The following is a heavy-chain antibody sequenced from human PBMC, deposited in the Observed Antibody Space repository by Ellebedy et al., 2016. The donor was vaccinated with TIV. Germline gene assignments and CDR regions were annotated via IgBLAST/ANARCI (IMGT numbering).Heavy chain of an antibody. CDR3: ARDMAWGNERMNDAFDI. V-gene: IGHV3-48*04. Sequence: GGSLRLSCAASGFTFSPYSMNWVRQAPGKGLEWVSYISGSSLTKFYADSVKGRFTISRYNADSSLYLQMNSLTVEDTAVYYCARDMAWGNERMNDAFDIWGQGTMVTVSS. CDR1: GFTFSPYS. J-gene: IGHJ3*02. CDR2: ISGSSLTK. D-gene: IGHD7-27*01.